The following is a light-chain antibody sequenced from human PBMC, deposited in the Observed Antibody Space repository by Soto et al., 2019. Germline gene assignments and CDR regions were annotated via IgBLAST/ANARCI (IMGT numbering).Light chain of an antibody. Sequence: EIVLTQSPGTLSLSPGERATLSCRASQSVSSSYLAWYQQKPGQAPRLLIYGASSRATGIPDRFSGSGYGTDFTLTISRLEPEDFAVYYCQQYGSSPWTFGQGTKVDTK. V-gene: IGKV3-20*01. CDR3: QQYGSSPWT. J-gene: IGKJ1*01. CDR1: QSVSSSY. CDR2: GAS.